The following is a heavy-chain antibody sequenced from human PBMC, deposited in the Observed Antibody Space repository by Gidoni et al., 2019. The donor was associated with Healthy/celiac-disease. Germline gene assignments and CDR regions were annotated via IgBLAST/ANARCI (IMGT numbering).Heavy chain of an antibody. CDR2: INPSGSST. CDR3: AREIVVVPAARLEYYYYGMDV. V-gene: IGHV1-46*01. CDR1: GYTFTSYY. J-gene: IGHJ6*02. D-gene: IGHD2-2*01. Sequence: QVQLVQSGAEGKQPGAAVKASCKASGYTFTSYYMHWVRQAPGQGLEWMGIINPSGSSTSYAQKFQGRVTMTRDTSTSTVYMELSSLRSEDTAVYYCAREIVVVPAARLEYYYYGMDVWGQGTTVTVSS.